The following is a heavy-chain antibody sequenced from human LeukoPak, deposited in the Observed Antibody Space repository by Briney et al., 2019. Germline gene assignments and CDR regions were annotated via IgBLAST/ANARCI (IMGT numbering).Heavy chain of an antibody. CDR1: GFRFSSYW. J-gene: IGHJ4*02. CDR3: ARGDGNGYYFY. D-gene: IGHD3-22*01. Sequence: GGSLRLSCAASGFRFSSYWMCWVRQAPGKGLEWVANVNQDGSEKYYVDSAKGRFTISRGNDKDSLYLQMNSLRAGDTAVYYCARGDGNGYYFYWGQGTLVTVSS. V-gene: IGHV3-7*01. CDR2: VNQDGSEK.